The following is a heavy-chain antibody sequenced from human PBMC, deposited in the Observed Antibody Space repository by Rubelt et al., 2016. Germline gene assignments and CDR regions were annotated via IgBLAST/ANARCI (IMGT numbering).Heavy chain of an antibody. CDR1: GGSISTYY. V-gene: IGHV4-59*05. CDR3: ARVRRSGGKCYPYSYFAMDV. Sequence: QVQLQESGPGLVKPSETLSLTCAVSGGSISTYYWSWIRQPPGKGLEWIGSIYYTGSTYYNPSLKSRVTISVDTSKNQFSLRLAVLTAADTALYYCARVRRSGGKCYPYSYFAMDVRGQGTTVTVSS. J-gene: IGHJ6*02. D-gene: IGHD2-15*01. CDR2: IYYTGST.